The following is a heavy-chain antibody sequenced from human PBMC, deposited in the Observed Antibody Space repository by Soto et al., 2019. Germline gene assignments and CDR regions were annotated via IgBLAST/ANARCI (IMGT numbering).Heavy chain of an antibody. CDR1: GFSFVNYA. J-gene: IGHJ4*02. D-gene: IGHD6-19*01. CDR2: LSGSGTIT. V-gene: IGHV3-23*01. Sequence: GGSLRLSCAASGFSFVNYALPCVRQAPWKGLEWVSGLSGSGTITYYADSVKGRFTISRDNARDTLFLQMTSLTADDTAVYYCAKATTNGGWFNPFDSWGQGALVNVSS. CDR3: AKATTNGGWFNPFDS.